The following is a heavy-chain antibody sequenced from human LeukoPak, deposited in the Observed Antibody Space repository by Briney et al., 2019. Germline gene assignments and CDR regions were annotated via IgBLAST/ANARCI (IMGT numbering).Heavy chain of an antibody. Sequence: SVKVSRKASGGTFSSYAISWVRQAPGQGLEWMGGIIPIFGTTNYAQKFQGRVTFTTDESTSTAYMELSSLRSEDTAVYYCARDYFDSSGYLSDTFDIWGQGTMVTVSS. CDR2: IIPIFGTT. V-gene: IGHV1-69*05. D-gene: IGHD3-22*01. CDR3: ARDYFDSSGYLSDTFDI. CDR1: GGTFSSYA. J-gene: IGHJ3*02.